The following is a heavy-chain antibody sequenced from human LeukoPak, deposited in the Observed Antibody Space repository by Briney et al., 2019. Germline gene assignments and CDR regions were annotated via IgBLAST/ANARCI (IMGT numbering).Heavy chain of an antibody. Sequence: SETLSLTCAVSGDSITTTNWWSWVRQPPGKGLEWIGEIYHSGSTNYNPSLKSRVTISLDTSKNQFSLKLSSVTAADTAVYYCARGVVAAAGRTFDFWGQGTLVTVSS. CDR2: IYHSGST. J-gene: IGHJ4*02. CDR1: GDSITTTNW. V-gene: IGHV4-4*02. D-gene: IGHD6-13*01. CDR3: ARGVVAAAGRTFDF.